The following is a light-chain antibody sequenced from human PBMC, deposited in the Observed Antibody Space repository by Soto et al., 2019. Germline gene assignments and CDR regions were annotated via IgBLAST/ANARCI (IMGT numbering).Light chain of an antibody. J-gene: IGKJ5*01. V-gene: IGKV3-11*01. CDR3: QQRHRWPIT. CDR2: DAY. CDR1: QSFRGL. Sequence: EIVVKQLPATLSLSPGERATLSCRASQSFRGLLAWYQQKPGQAPSLLIYDAYNRATGIPPRFSGSGSGTDFTLTISSLEPEDSAVYYCQQRHRWPITFGEGTRLEIK.